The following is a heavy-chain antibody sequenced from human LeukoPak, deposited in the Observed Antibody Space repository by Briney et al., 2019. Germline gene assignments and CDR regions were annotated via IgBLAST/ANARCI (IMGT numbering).Heavy chain of an antibody. V-gene: IGHV4-38-2*02. CDR1: GYSISSGYY. CDR3: ARVSVGYYYDSSGLGLFDY. J-gene: IGHJ4*02. Sequence: SETLSLTCTVSGYSISSGYYWGWIRQPPGKGLEGIGSIYHSGSTYYNPSLKSRVTISVDTSKNQFSLKLSSVTAADTAVYYCARVSVGYYYDSSGLGLFDYWGQGTLVTVSS. CDR2: IYHSGST. D-gene: IGHD3-22*01.